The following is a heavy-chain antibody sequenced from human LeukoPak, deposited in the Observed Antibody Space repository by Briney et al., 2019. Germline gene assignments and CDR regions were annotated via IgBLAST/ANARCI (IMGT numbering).Heavy chain of an antibody. V-gene: IGHV3-43*01. CDR2: ISWDGGTT. D-gene: IGHD5-12*01. J-gene: IGHJ4*02. Sequence: TGRSLRLSCAASGFTFDDYTIHWVRQPPGKGLEWVSLISWDGGTTYYADSVKGRFTISRDNSKNSLYLQMNSLRAEDTAFYYCAKGRSGYDFAPYFDYWGQGTLVTVSS. CDR3: AKGRSGYDFAPYFDY. CDR1: GFTFDDYT.